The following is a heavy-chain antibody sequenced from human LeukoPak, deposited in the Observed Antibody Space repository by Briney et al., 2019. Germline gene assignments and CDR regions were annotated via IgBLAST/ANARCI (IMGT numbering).Heavy chain of an antibody. J-gene: IGHJ5*02. CDR2: ISSSSSTI. Sequence: GGSLRLSCAASGFTFSSYSMDWVRQAPGKGLEWVSYISSSSSTIYYADSVKGRFPISRDNAKNSLYLQMNSLRAEDTAVYYCARESFLEWLLSANWFDPWGQGTLVTVSS. V-gene: IGHV3-48*01. D-gene: IGHD3-3*01. CDR1: GFTFSSYS. CDR3: ARESFLEWLLSANWFDP.